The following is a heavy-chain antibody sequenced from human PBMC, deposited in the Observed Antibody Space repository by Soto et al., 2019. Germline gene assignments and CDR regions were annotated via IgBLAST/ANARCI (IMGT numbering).Heavy chain of an antibody. V-gene: IGHV4-4*02. Sequence: SETLSLTCAVSGGSISSSNWWSWVRQPPGKGLEWIGEIYHSGSTNYNPSLKSRVTISVDKSKNQFSLKLSSVTAADTAVYYCARVPGQVAVAGLFDYWGQGTLVTVSS. CDR2: IYHSGST. CDR3: ARVPGQVAVAGLFDY. J-gene: IGHJ4*02. CDR1: GGSISSSNW. D-gene: IGHD6-19*01.